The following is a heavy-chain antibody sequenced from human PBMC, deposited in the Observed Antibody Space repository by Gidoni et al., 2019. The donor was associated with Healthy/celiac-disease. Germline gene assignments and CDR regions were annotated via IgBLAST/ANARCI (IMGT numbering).Heavy chain of an antibody. V-gene: IGHV4-34*01. CDR3: ARGDGYSYGYWFDP. D-gene: IGHD5-18*01. Sequence: QVQLQQWGAGLLKPSETLSLTCAVYGGSFSGYYWSWIRQPPGKGLEWIGEINHSGSTNYNPSLKSRVTISVDTSKSQFSLKLSSVTAADTAVYYCARGDGYSYGYWFDPWGQGTLVTVSS. CDR1: GGSFSGYY. CDR2: INHSGST. J-gene: IGHJ5*02.